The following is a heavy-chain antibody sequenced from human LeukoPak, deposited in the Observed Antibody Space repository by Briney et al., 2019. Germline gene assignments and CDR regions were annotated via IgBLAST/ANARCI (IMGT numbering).Heavy chain of an antibody. J-gene: IGHJ3*02. CDR3: ARHQWVPAFDI. Sequence: PSETLSLTCTVSGGSISSYYWSWIRQPPGKGLEWIAYIHYSGTTNYNPSLESRVTISVDTSKNQFSLKLSSVTAADTAVYFCARHQWVPAFDIWGQGTMVTVSS. D-gene: IGHD1-26*01. V-gene: IGHV4-59*08. CDR2: IHYSGTT. CDR1: GGSISSYY.